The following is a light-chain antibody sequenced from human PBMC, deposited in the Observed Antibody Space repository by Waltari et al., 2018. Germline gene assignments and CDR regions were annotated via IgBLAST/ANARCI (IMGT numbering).Light chain of an antibody. CDR1: SSDVGGSSY. Sequence: HSPLTHPAPVSASPGQSITTPCTRTSSDVGGSSYLPWYQQNAGKAPKLMIYDVSKRPSGVPNRFSGSKSGNTASLTISGLQAEDEADYFCSSYTSSSTYVFGTGTKVTVL. J-gene: IGLJ1*01. CDR2: DVS. V-gene: IGLV2-14*01. CDR3: SSYTSSSTYV.